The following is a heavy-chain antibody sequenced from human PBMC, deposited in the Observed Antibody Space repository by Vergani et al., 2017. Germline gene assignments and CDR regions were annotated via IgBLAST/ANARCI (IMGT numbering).Heavy chain of an antibody. V-gene: IGHV4-39*01. J-gene: IGHJ5*02. CDR3: ARHSTVEWLVKLGGIDP. Sequence: QLQLLESGPGLVKPSATLSLTCSVSGASIRSSNYYWGWIRQPPGKGLEWIASIYYSGSTYYNPYLKRRVTISVDTSKNQFSLKLSFVTAADTAVYFCARHSTVEWLVKLGGIDPWGQGILVTVSS. CDR2: IYYSGST. CDR1: GASIRSSNYY. D-gene: IGHD6-19*01.